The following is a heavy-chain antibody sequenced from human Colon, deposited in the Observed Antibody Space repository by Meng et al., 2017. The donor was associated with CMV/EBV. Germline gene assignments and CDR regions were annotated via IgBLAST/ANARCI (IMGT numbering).Heavy chain of an antibody. J-gene: IGHJ6*02. Sequence: ASVKVSCKTSGYTFIDYYIHWVRQAPGQGLEWMGWINPNSGDTNYAQKFQGRVSMTRDTSITTGYMELSGLSSDDTAVYYCARDWFGGGQYYGMDVWGQGTAVTVSS. D-gene: IGHD3-10*01. CDR1: GYTFIDYY. V-gene: IGHV1-2*02. CDR3: ARDWFGGGQYYGMDV. CDR2: INPNSGDT.